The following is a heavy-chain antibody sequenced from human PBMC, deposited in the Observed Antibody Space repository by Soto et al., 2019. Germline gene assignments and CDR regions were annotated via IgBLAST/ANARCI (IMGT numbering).Heavy chain of an antibody. V-gene: IGHV1-46*02. CDR3: AREPTYYYDSSGFDP. CDR1: GYTFNTYY. Sequence: ASVKVSCKPSGYTFNTYYLHWVRQAPGQALEWMGVIHPSGGGTTYAQKFQGRVTMTRDTSTSTVYMELSSLRSEDTAVYYCAREPTYYYDSSGFDPWGQGTLVTVSS. CDR2: IHPSGGGT. J-gene: IGHJ5*02. D-gene: IGHD3-22*01.